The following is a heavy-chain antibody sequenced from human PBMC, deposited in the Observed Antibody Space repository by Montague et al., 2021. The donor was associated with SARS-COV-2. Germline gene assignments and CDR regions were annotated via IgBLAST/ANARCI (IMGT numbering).Heavy chain of an antibody. CDR1: GGSFSGYY. V-gene: IGHV4-34*01. CDR3: TREGYQVLWSDYYYYGMDV. J-gene: IGHJ6*02. CDR2: INHSGST. Sequence: SETLSLTCAVYGGSFSGYYWSWIRQPPGKGLEWIGEINHSGSTNYNPSLKSRVTISVDTSKSQFSLKLSSVTAADTAVYYCTREGYQVLWSDYYYYGMDVWGQGTTVTVSS. D-gene: IGHD2-2*01.